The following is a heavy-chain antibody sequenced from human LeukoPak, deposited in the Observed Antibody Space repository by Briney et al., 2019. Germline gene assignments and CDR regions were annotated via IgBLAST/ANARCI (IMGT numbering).Heavy chain of an antibody. J-gene: IGHJ4*02. V-gene: IGHV3-23*01. CDR1: GFTFGSHA. D-gene: IGHD5-18*01. CDR3: GKTTVGYSRGQKPAWPVDY. CDR2: IFGSGGSP. Sequence: GGSLRLSCEASGFTFGSHAMYWVRQAPGKGLEWVAGIFGSGGSPHYADPAKGRFTIPRDNSRNTVYLQINSLRAEDTAVYYCGKTTVGYSRGQKPAWPVDYWGQGTLVTVSP.